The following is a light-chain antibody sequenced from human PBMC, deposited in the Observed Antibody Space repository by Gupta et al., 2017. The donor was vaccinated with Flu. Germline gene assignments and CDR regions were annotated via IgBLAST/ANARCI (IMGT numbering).Light chain of an antibody. CDR1: SGHSSYA. V-gene: IGLV4-69*01. J-gene: IGLJ3*02. CDR3: QTWGSAISWV. CDR2: VHSDGSY. Sequence: QLVLTQSPSASASLGASVKLTCTLNSGHSSYAIAWHQQQPEKGPRFLMKVHSDGSYTKGDGIPDRFSGSSSGAERYLTISSLQSEDEADYYCQTWGSAISWVFGGGTKLTVL.